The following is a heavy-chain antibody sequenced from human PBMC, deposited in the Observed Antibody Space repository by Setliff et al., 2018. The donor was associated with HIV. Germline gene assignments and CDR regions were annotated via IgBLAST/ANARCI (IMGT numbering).Heavy chain of an antibody. Sequence: SETLSLTCNVSGVSISGHYWSWIRQTPGKGLEWIATIYTTERISYNPSLRSRVTISVDTSKNQFSLKLTSVTGADTAVYYCARPLTPSYNFWGDAFSIWGQGTMVTVSS. CDR2: IYTTERI. J-gene: IGHJ3*02. D-gene: IGHD3-3*01. CDR3: ARPLTPSYNFWGDAFSI. CDR1: GVSISGHY. V-gene: IGHV4-4*08.